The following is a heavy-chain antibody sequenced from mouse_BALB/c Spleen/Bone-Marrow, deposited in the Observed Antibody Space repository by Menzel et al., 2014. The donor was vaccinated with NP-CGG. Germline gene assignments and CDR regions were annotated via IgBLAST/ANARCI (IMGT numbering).Heavy chain of an antibody. D-gene: IGHD2-1*01. CDR1: GFTFSNYW. J-gene: IGHJ4*01. CDR2: IRSKSNNYAT. Sequence: EVQLVESGGGLVQPRGSMKLSCVASGFTFSNYWMNWVRQSPEKGLEWVAEIRSKSNNYATHYAESVKGRFTISRDDSKSSVYLQMNNLRAEDTGIYYCTRGIYYGNFYAIDYWGQGTSVTVSS. V-gene: IGHV6-6*02. CDR3: TRGIYYGNFYAIDY.